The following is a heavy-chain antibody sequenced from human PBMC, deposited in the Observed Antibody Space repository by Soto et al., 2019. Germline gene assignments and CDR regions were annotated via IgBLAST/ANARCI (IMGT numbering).Heavy chain of an antibody. V-gene: IGHV5-51*01. CDR3: ARHSQYYVFWSGARSPQYYYYYYGRDV. D-gene: IGHD3-3*01. Sequence: GESLKISCKGSGYSFTSYWIGWVRQMPGKGLEWMGIIYPGDSDTRYSPSFQGQVTISADKSISTAYLQWSSLKASDTAMYYCARHSQYYVFWSGARSPQYYYYYYGRDVWGQGTTVTVSS. J-gene: IGHJ6*02. CDR1: GYSFTSYW. CDR2: IYPGDSDT.